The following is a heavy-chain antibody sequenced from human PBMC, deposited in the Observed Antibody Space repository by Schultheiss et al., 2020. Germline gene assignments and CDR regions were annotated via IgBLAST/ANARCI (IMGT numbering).Heavy chain of an antibody. D-gene: IGHD3-16*01. CDR1: GFTFSSYG. Sequence: GGSLRLSCAAPGFTFSSYGMHWVRQAPGKGLEWVAVISYDGSNKYYADSVKGRFTISRDNSKNTLYLQMNSLRAEDTAVYYCAKDSGWGHVQTYWYFDLWGRGTLVTVSS. J-gene: IGHJ2*01. V-gene: IGHV3-30*18. CDR2: ISYDGSNK. CDR3: AKDSGWGHVQTYWYFDL.